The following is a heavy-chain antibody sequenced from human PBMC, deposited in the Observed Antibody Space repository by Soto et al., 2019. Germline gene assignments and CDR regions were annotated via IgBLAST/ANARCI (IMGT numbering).Heavy chain of an antibody. Sequence: GESLKISCKGSGYSFTSYWIAWVRQMPGKGLEWMAIINPGDSETKYSPSFQGQVTISADKSINTAYLQWSSLKASDTAMYYCXXHANYXXXXSXYXXXXWGQGTXVTVSS. CDR1: GYSFTSYW. V-gene: IGHV5-51*01. J-gene: IGHJ3*01. D-gene: IGHD3-3*01. CDR2: INPGDSET. CDR3: XXHANYXXXXSXYXXXX.